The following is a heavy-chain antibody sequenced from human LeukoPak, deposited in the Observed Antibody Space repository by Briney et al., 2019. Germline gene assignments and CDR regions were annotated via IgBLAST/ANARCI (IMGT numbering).Heavy chain of an antibody. CDR2: ISGSGGST. CDR1: GFTFSSYA. D-gene: IGHD2-2*01. Sequence: GGSLRLSCAASGFTFSSYAMSWVRQAPGKGLEWVSGISGSGGSTYYADSVKGRFTISRDNSKNTLYLQMNSLRAEDTAVYYCARSGPAAIRSLYYYYGMDVWGKGTTVTVSS. J-gene: IGHJ6*04. CDR3: ARSGPAAIRSLYYYYGMDV. V-gene: IGHV3-23*01.